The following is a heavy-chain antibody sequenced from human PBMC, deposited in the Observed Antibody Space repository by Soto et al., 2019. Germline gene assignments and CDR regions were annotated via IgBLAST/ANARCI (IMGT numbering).Heavy chain of an antibody. V-gene: IGHV1-3*01. J-gene: IGHJ6*04. CDR2: INSGNGKT. CDR1: GYTFKAYA. D-gene: IGHD3-3*01. CDR3: AREWEEITVFGVLNPSFGMDA. Sequence: ASVKVSCKGSGYTFKAYAMHWVRQAPGHRLEWMGWINSGNGKTKYSQKFQDRVTITSDTSAKTAYMELRSLGSEDTAVYYCAREWEEITVFGVLNPSFGMDAWGKGTRVTVSS.